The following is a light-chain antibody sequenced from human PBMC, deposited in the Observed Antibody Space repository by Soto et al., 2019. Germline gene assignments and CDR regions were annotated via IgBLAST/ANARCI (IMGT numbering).Light chain of an antibody. CDR1: QSVSSN. CDR3: QQYNNWPWT. Sequence: EKVMTQSPATLSVSPGERATLSCRASQSVSSNLAWYQQKPGQAPRLLIYGASTRATGISGRFSGSGSGTEFTLTISSLQSEDFAVYHCQQYNNWPWTFGQGTKVEIK. CDR2: GAS. J-gene: IGKJ1*01. V-gene: IGKV3-15*01.